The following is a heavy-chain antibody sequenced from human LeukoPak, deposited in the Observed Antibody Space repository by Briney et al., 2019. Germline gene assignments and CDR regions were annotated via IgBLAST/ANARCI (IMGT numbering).Heavy chain of an antibody. CDR3: ARDNSYGAFDI. CDR2: INSDGNSS. Sequence: PGGSLRLSCAASGVSFSSYWMHWVRQAPGKGLEWVSRINSDGNSSTYADSVKGRFTISRDNAKNTLYLQMNSLRAEDSAMYYCARDNSYGAFDIWGQGTMVTVSS. D-gene: IGHD5-18*01. CDR1: GVSFSSYW. V-gene: IGHV3-74*01. J-gene: IGHJ3*02.